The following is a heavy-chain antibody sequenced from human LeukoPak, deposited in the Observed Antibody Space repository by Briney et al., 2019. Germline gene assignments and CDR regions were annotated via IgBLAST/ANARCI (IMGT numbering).Heavy chain of an antibody. CDR2: IKSKTDGGTT. CDR1: GFTFSNAW. J-gene: IGHJ4*02. D-gene: IGHD4-11*01. Sequence: PGGSLRLSCATSGFTFSNAWMSWVRQAPGKGLEWVGRIKSKTDGGTTDYAAPVKGRFTISRDDSKNTLYLQMNSLKTEDTAVYYCTTGLRGNDYSNHKSPHWGQGTLVTVSS. V-gene: IGHV3-15*01. CDR3: TTGLRGNDYSNHKSPH.